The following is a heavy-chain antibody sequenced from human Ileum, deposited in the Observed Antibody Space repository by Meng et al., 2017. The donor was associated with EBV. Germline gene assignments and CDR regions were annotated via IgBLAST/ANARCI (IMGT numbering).Heavy chain of an antibody. J-gene: IGHJ4*02. Sequence: QVHLLQSGPEVKKPGGLVRVSCKASGYTFGSYGICWVRQAPGQGLEWVGWFVNYVDTYPAPKFQGRVTMTTDTHTNTAFMELRSLTSDDTAVYYCASGTPGRSYCDYWGQGTLVTVSS. CDR2: FVNYVDT. CDR3: ASGTPGRSYCDY. D-gene: IGHD2-15*01. CDR1: GYTFGSYG. V-gene: IGHV1-18*01.